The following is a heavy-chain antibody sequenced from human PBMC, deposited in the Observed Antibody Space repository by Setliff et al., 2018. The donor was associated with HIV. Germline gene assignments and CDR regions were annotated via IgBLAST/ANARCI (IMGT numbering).Heavy chain of an antibody. CDR3: ARGRNYDSSGYGDYYYYMDV. J-gene: IGHJ6*03. V-gene: IGHV1-69*13. CDR1: GGTFSSYP. Sequence: SVKVSCKASGGTFSSYPISWVRQAPGQWLEWMGGIIPIFGTTHYAQKFQGRVTITADESTSTDYMQLSSLRSDDTAVYYCARGRNYDSSGYGDYYYYMDVWGKGTTVTVSS. D-gene: IGHD3-22*01. CDR2: IIPIFGTT.